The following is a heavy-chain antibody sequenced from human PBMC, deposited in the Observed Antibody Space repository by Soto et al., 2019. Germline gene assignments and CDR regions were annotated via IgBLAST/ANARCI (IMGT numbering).Heavy chain of an antibody. J-gene: IGHJ6*02. Sequence: GGSLRLSCAASGFSFRDYDMHWVRQRKGKGLEWVSALGAARDPYYVGSVKGRFSVSRDNAQNSLFLQMNNLRVDDTAVYFCARAYLGRLPRRADYYYAMDVWGRGTTVTVSS. D-gene: IGHD1-26*01. CDR1: GFSFRDYD. CDR3: ARAYLGRLPRRADYYYAMDV. V-gene: IGHV3-13*05. CDR2: LGAARDP.